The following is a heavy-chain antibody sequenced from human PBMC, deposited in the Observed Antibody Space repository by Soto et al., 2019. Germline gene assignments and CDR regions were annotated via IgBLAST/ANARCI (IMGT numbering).Heavy chain of an antibody. J-gene: IGHJ4*02. Sequence: QVQLQESGPGLVKPSQTLSLTCTVSGASVSSGDYYWSSIRQSPGKGLEWIGYIYYSGDSYYNPSLKGRLTISIDTSKNQFSLILNSVTVADMAIYYCVGTGTTDDYWGRGTLVTVSS. CDR3: VGTGTTDDY. CDR2: IYYSGDS. D-gene: IGHD4-17*01. V-gene: IGHV4-30-4*08. CDR1: GASVSSGDYY.